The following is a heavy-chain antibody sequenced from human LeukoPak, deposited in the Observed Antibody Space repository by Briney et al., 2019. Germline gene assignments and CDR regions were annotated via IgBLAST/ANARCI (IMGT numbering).Heavy chain of an antibody. Sequence: GGSLRLSCAASGFTFSTHGMHWVRQAPGKGLEWVAVIWYDGSNKDYADSVKGRFTISRDNSKKTLYLQMNSLRAEDTAVYYCAYSGSSHFDYWGQGTLVTVSS. D-gene: IGHD1-26*01. CDR2: IWYDGSNK. V-gene: IGHV3-33*01. J-gene: IGHJ4*02. CDR3: AYSGSSHFDY. CDR1: GFTFSTHG.